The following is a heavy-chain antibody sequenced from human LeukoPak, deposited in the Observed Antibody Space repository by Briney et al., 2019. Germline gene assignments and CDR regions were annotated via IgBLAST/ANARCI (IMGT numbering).Heavy chain of an antibody. D-gene: IGHD6-13*01. CDR2: INPSGGST. CDR1: GYTFTSYY. Sequence: ASVKLSCKAYGYTFTSYYMHWVRQAPGQGLEWMGIINPSGGSTSYAQKFQGRVTLTRDTSTSTVYMELSSLRSEDTAVYYCARSSTLGNYFDYWGQGTLVTVSS. V-gene: IGHV1-46*01. J-gene: IGHJ4*02. CDR3: ARSSTLGNYFDY.